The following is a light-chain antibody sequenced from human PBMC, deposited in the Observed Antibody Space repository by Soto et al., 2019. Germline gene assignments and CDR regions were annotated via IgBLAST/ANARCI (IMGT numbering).Light chain of an antibody. Sequence: QSVLTQPPSASGTPGQRVTISCSGSSSNIGNNNVYWYQQHPETAPKLLIYRNGQRPSGVPDRFSGSKSGTSASLAISGLRSEDEADYDGAGWDDSLSGYVFGPGTKVTVL. CDR3: AGWDDSLSGYV. J-gene: IGLJ1*01. CDR2: RNG. V-gene: IGLV1-47*01. CDR1: SSNIGNNN.